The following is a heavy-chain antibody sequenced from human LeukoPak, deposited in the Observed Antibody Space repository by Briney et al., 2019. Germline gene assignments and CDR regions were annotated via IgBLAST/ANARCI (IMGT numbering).Heavy chain of an antibody. V-gene: IGHV1-69*04. CDR3: AKTRDYYYDSSGYYDY. J-gene: IGHJ4*02. CDR1: GGTFSSYA. D-gene: IGHD3-22*01. CDR2: ITPILGIA. Sequence: ASVEVSCKASGGTFSSYAISWVRQAPGQGLEWMGRITPILGIANYAQKFQGRVTITADKSTSTAYMELSSLRSEDTAVYYCAKTRDYYYDSSGYYDYWGQGTLVTVSS.